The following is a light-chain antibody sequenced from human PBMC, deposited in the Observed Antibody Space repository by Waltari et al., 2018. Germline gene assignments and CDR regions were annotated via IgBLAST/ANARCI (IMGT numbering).Light chain of an antibody. J-gene: IGLJ1*01. Sequence: QSALTQPASVSGSPGQSITISCTGTSSDVGSYNLVSWYQQYPGKAPKLMIYAGTKRPSGVSNRVSCSKSGNTASLTISGLQAEDEADYYCCSYAGTSTYVFGTGTKVTVL. CDR1: SSDVGSYNL. CDR2: AGT. V-gene: IGLV2-23*01. CDR3: CSYAGTSTYV.